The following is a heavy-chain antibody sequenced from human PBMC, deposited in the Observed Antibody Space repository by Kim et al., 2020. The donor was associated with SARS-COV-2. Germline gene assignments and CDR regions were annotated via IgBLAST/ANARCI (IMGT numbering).Heavy chain of an antibody. D-gene: IGHD1-26*01. V-gene: IGHV4-39*01. CDR3: ARGARGRIYIVGATPMDV. CDR2: IYYSGST. Sequence: SETLSLTCTVSGGSISSSSYYWGWIRQPPGKGLEWIGSIYYSGSTYYNPSLESRVTISVDTSKNQFSLKLNSVTAADTAVYYCARGARGRIYIVGATPMDVWGQGTTVTVSS. J-gene: IGHJ6*02. CDR1: GGSISSSSYY.